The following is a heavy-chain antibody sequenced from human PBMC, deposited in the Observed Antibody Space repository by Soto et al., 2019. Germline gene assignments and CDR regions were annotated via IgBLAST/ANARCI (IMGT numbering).Heavy chain of an antibody. D-gene: IGHD1-26*01. CDR1: GGSFSGYY. V-gene: IGHV4-34*01. CDR3: ARVLRATGSFDY. Sequence: QVQLQQWGAGLLKPSETLSLTCAVYGGSFSGYYWSWIRQPPGKGLEWIGEINHSGSTNYNPSLKSRVTISVDTSKNQFSLKLSSVTAADTAVYYCARVLRATGSFDYWGQGTLVTVSS. CDR2: INHSGST. J-gene: IGHJ4*02.